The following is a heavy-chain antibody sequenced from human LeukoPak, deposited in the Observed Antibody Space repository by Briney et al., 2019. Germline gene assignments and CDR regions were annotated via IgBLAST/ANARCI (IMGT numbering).Heavy chain of an antibody. V-gene: IGHV1-18*01. D-gene: IGHD3-22*01. J-gene: IGHJ4*02. Sequence: GASVKVSCKASGYTFTSYGISWVRQAPGQGLEWMGWISAYNGNTNYAQKLQGRVTMTTDTSTSTAYMELRSLRSDDTAVYYCARGDYYDSSGYYSGLRYWGQGTLVTVSS. CDR1: GYTFTSYG. CDR3: ARGDYYDSSGYYSGLRY. CDR2: ISAYNGNT.